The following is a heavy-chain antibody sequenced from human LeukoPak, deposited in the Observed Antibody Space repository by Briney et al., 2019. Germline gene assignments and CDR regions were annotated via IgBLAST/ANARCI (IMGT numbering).Heavy chain of an antibody. D-gene: IGHD2-15*01. CDR3: AVEWWWLLLSPGGL. V-gene: IGHV3-21*01. CDR2: ISSSSSYI. Sequence: PGGSLRLSCAASGFTFSSYSMNWVRQAPGKGLEWVSSISSSSSYIYYADSVKGRFTISRDNAKNSLYLQMNSLRAEDTAVYYCAVEWWWLLLSPGGLRGQGNPGHRLP. J-gene: IGHJ4*01. CDR1: GFTFSSYS.